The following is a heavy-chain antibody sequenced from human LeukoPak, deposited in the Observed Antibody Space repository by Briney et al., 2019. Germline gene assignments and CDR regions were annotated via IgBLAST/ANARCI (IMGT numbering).Heavy chain of an antibody. D-gene: IGHD5-18*01. Sequence: RPGGSLRLSCAASGFTFSSYAMSWVRQAPGKGLEWVGRIKSKIDGGTTDYTAPVKGRFIISRDDSKNTLHLQMNSLKTEDTAVYYCSTDLAAMVRAIDYWGQGTLVTVSS. CDR3: STDLAAMVRAIDY. J-gene: IGHJ4*02. CDR1: GFTFSSYA. CDR2: IKSKIDGGTT. V-gene: IGHV3-15*01.